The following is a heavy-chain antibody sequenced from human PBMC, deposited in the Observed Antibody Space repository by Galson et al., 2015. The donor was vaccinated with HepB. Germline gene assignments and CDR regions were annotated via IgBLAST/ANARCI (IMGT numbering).Heavy chain of an antibody. Sequence: SVKVSCKVSGYTLTELPMHWVRQAPGKGLEWMGGFDPEDGETIYAQKFQGRVTMTEDTSTDTAYMELSSLRSEDTAVYYCATVGLNPRDLPSGENWFYPWGQGTLVTVSS. CDR1: GYTLTELP. V-gene: IGHV1-24*01. J-gene: IGHJ5*02. D-gene: IGHD3-10*01. CDR2: FDPEDGET. CDR3: ATVGLNPRDLPSGENWFYP.